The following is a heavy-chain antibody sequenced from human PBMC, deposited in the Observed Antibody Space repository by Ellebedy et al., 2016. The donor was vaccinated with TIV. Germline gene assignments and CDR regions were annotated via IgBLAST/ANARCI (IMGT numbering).Heavy chain of an antibody. J-gene: IGHJ6*03. Sequence: SETLSLXXTVSGGSISSYYWSWIRQPAGKGLEWIGRIYTSGSTNYNPSLKSRVTMSVDTSKNQFSLKLSSVTAADTAVYYCARGGVVTYYMDVWGKGTTVTVSS. D-gene: IGHD3-3*01. V-gene: IGHV4-4*07. CDR2: IYTSGST. CDR1: GGSISSYY. CDR3: ARGGVVTYYMDV.